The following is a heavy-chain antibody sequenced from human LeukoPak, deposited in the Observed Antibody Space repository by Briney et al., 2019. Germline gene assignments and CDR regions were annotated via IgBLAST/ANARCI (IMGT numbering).Heavy chain of an antibody. Sequence: GGSLRLSCAASGFTFSTSAMGWVRQPPGKGLEWVSAMSATGVRPSYVDSVKGQFTISRDNSKNTLYLQMNSLRAEDAAVYYCAKDHNYDGSGYFCHAYWGQGTLVTVSS. V-gene: IGHV3-23*01. CDR2: MSATGVRP. CDR1: GFTFSTSA. D-gene: IGHD3-22*01. J-gene: IGHJ4*02. CDR3: AKDHNYDGSGYFCHAY.